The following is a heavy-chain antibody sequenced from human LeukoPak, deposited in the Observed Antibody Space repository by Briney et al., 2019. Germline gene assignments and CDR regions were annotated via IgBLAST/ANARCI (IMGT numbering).Heavy chain of an antibody. V-gene: IGHV4-34*01. CDR1: GGSFSGYY. D-gene: IGHD6-13*01. CDR3: ARMAAAGTDY. J-gene: IGHJ4*02. CDR2: INHSGST. Sequence: SETLSLTCAAYGGSFSGYYWSWIRQPPGKGLEWIGEINHSGSTNYNPSLKSRVTISVDTSKNQFSLKLSSVTAADTAVYYCARMAAAGTDYWGQGTLVTVSS.